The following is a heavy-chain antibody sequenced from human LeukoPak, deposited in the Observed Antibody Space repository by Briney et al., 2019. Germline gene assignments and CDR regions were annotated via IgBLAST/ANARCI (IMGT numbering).Heavy chain of an antibody. V-gene: IGHV3-33*01. CDR3: ARAVAVQASFDY. CDR1: GFTFSSYG. J-gene: IGHJ4*02. CDR2: IWYDGSNK. D-gene: IGHD6-19*01. Sequence: PGRSQRLSCAASGFTFSSYGMHWVRQAPGKGLERVAVIWYDGSNKYYADSVKGRFTISRDNSKNTLYLQMNSLRAEDTAVYYCARAVAVQASFDYWGQGTLVTVSS.